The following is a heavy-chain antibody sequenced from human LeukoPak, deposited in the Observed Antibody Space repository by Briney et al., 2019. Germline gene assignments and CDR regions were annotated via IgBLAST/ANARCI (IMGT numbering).Heavy chain of an antibody. J-gene: IGHJ4*02. CDR3: SASKELRLRGLFDY. Sequence: SSETLSLTCSVSGDSISTYYWSWIRQPPGKGLEWIGYVYYSGSTDYNPSLKSRVTISVDTSKKQFSLNLNSVTAADTAVYYCSASKELRLRGLFDYWGQGTLVTVSS. V-gene: IGHV4-59*01. CDR1: GDSISTYY. D-gene: IGHD4-17*01. CDR2: VYYSGST.